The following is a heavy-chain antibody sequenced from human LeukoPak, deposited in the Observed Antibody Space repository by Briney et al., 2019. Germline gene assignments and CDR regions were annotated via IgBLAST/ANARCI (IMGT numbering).Heavy chain of an antibody. Sequence: GGSLRLSCAASGFSFSSYGMNWVRQAPGKGLQWISYISGGGDEIYYGDSVKDRFTVSRDNAKNSLYLLMNSLRAEDTAVYYCVRDRPDRGYSYGRDFDYWGQGTLVTVSS. CDR1: GFSFSSYG. CDR3: VRDRPDRGYSYGRDFDY. J-gene: IGHJ4*02. CDR2: ISGGGDEI. D-gene: IGHD5-18*01. V-gene: IGHV3-48*03.